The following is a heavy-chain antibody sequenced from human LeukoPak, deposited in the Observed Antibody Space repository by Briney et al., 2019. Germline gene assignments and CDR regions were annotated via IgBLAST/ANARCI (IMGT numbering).Heavy chain of an antibody. V-gene: IGHV3-30*01. CDR3: ASPLYDFWCGYQY. CDR1: GFTFSSYA. CDR2: ISYDGSNK. J-gene: IGHJ4*02. D-gene: IGHD3-3*01. Sequence: PGGSLRLSCAASGFTFSSYAMHWVRQAPGKGLEWVAVISYDGSNKYYADSVKGRFTISRDNSKNTLYLQMNSLRAEDTAVYYCASPLYDFWCGYQYWGQGTLVTVSS.